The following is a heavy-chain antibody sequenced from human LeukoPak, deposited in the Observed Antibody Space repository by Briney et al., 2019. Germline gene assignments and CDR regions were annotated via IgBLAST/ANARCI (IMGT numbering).Heavy chain of an antibody. D-gene: IGHD3-3*01. J-gene: IGHJ6*03. Sequence: PGGSLRLSCAASGFTFSSYWMSWVRQAPGKGLEWVANIKQDGSEKYYVDSVKGRFTISRDNAKNSLYLQMNSLRAEDTAVYYCARDRRYDFWSGIYYYYMDVWGQGTLVTVSS. V-gene: IGHV3-7*01. CDR1: GFTFSSYW. CDR3: ARDRRYDFWSGIYYYYMDV. CDR2: IKQDGSEK.